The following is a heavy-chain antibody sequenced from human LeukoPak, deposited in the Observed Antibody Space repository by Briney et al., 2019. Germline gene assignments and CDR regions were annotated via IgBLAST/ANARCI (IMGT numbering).Heavy chain of an antibody. D-gene: IGHD4-23*01. V-gene: IGHV1-69*04. Sequence: SVKVSCKASGGTFSSYAISWVRQAPGQGLEWMGRIIPIFGIANYAQKFQGRVTITADKSTGTAYMELSSLRSEDTAVYYCARQTDYTVVRGGDNFDYWGQGTLVTVSS. J-gene: IGHJ4*02. CDR1: GGTFSSYA. CDR2: IIPIFGIA. CDR3: ARQTDYTVVRGGDNFDY.